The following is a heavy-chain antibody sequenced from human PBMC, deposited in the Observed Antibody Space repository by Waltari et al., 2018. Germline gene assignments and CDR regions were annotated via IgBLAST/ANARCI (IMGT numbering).Heavy chain of an antibody. CDR3: ARASCSGGSCYGYYYYYMDV. CDR1: GGSISSYY. D-gene: IGHD2-15*01. CDR2: IYTSGST. V-gene: IGHV4-4*07. Sequence: QVQLQESGPGLVKPSETLSLTCTVSGGSISSYYWSWIRPPAGQRLEWIGRIYTSGSTNYNPSLKSRVTMSVDTSKNQFSLKLSSVTAADTAVYYCARASCSGGSCYGYYYYYMDVWGKGTTVTVSS. J-gene: IGHJ6*03.